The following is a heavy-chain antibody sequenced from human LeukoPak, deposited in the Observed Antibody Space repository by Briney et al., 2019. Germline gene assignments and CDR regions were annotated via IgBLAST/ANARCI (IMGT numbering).Heavy chain of an antibody. D-gene: IGHD3-10*02. J-gene: IGHJ4*02. V-gene: IGHV5-51*01. CDR1: GYKFTNYW. CDR2: IYPGGSET. Sequence: GESLKISCKASGYKFTNYWIGWVRQMPGKGLEWMTIIYPGGSETRYSPPFQGQVTISAAKSIDTIYLQWNTLKASDTAMYYCARALRTGQGDYVPVLWGQGTLVTVSS. CDR3: ARALRTGQGDYVPVL.